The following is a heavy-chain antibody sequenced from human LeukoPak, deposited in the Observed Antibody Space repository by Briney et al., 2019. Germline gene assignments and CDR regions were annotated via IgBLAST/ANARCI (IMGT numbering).Heavy chain of an antibody. CDR3: ARRRVTATPFDY. CDR2: INSDGSST. Sequence: GGSLRLSCAASGFTFSSYWMHWARQAPGKGLVWVSRINSDGSSTSYADSVKGRFTISRDNAKNTLYLQMNSLRAEDTAVYYCARRRVTATPFDYWGQGTLVTVSS. CDR1: GFTFSSYW. J-gene: IGHJ4*02. D-gene: IGHD2-21*02. V-gene: IGHV3-74*01.